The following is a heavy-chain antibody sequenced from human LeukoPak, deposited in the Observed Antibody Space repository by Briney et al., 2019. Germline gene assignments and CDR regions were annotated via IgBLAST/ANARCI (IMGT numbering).Heavy chain of an antibody. Sequence: ASVKVSCKASGYTFTTYALNWVRQAPGQGLEWMGWINTNTGNPTYAPGFTGRFVFSLDTSVSTAYLQIFILKAEDTAVYYCAGAAVTNYHHIDYWGQGTLVTVSS. CDR1: GYTFTTYA. CDR3: AGAAVTNYHHIDY. CDR2: INTNTGNP. V-gene: IGHV7-4-1*01. J-gene: IGHJ4*02. D-gene: IGHD4-17*01.